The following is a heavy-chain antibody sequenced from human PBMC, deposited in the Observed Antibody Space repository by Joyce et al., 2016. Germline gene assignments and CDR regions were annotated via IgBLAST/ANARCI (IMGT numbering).Heavy chain of an antibody. CDR1: GYSFTSYW. CDR2: IKPEDSDT. Sequence: EVQLVQSGGEVKKPGESLKISCTGVGYSFTSYWLGWVRQMPGKGLELLGIIKPEDSDTRYSASFQGKFTISVDSSIKTAQLRWVSLRASDAAIYYCARCAVRGTLSPFFDYWGQGSLVTVSS. V-gene: IGHV5-51*01. J-gene: IGHJ4*02. D-gene: IGHD3-16*01. CDR3: ARCAVRGTLSPFFDY.